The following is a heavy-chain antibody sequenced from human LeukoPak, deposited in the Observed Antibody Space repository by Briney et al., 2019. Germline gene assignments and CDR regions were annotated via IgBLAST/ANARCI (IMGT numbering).Heavy chain of an antibody. V-gene: IGHV3-30*18. J-gene: IGHJ4*02. CDR3: AKGGGSGYGSGSLSN. D-gene: IGHD3-10*01. Sequence: GGSLRLSCAASGFDFIAYGMHWVRQAPGKGLEWVAVISYDGSNKYYADSVKGRLTISRDNSKNTLYLQMNSLRAEDTAVYYCAKGGGSGYGSGSLSNWGQGTLVTVSS. CDR2: ISYDGSNK. CDR1: GFDFIAYG.